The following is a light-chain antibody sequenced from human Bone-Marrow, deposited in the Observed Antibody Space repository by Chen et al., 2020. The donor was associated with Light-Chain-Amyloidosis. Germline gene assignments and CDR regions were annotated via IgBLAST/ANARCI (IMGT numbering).Light chain of an antibody. J-gene: IGLJ3*02. CDR3: QSYQGGSQGV. CDR2: EDD. CDR1: SGSIATNY. Sequence: NFMLTQPHSVSESPGKTVIISCTRSSGSIATNYVHWYQQRPGSSPTTVIYEDDQRPSGVPDPFSGSRDRSASDATLASSGMKAEDEADYCGQSYQGGSQGVFGGGTNLTVL. V-gene: IGLV6-57*01.